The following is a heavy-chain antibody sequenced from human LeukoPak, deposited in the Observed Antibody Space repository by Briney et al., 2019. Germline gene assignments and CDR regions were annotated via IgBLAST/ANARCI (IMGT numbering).Heavy chain of an antibody. V-gene: IGHV3-30-3*01. CDR2: ISYDGTNK. D-gene: IGHD6-13*01. Sequence: GGSLRLSCAASGFTFSSSAMHWVRQAPGKGLEWVALISYDGTNKYYADSVKGRFTISRDNSKNALYLQMNSLRAEDTAVYYCARDNYYSSSWYSADYWGQGTLVTVSS. CDR1: GFTFSSSA. J-gene: IGHJ4*02. CDR3: ARDNYYSSSWYSADY.